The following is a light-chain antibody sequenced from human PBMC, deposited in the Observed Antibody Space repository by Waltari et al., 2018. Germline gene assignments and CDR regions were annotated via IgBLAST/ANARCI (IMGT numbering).Light chain of an antibody. CDR1: KVGEKY. Sequence: SYELTQPPSVSVSPGRKGSISGSGQKVGEKYVTWEQKKAGQPPVLVNYQDTERPSGIPVLFAVSNSLDTATLTRRGTQTMDEADYFCLASDSGTLVFGGRTKLTVL. CDR3: LASDSGTLV. J-gene: IGLJ2*01. CDR2: QDT. V-gene: IGLV3-1*01.